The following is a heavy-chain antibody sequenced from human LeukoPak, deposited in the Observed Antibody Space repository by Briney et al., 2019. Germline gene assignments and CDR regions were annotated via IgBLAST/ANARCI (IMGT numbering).Heavy chain of an antibody. CDR1: GGSISSYY. J-gene: IGHJ4*03. CDR2: IDDSGSA. Sequence: SETLSLTCIVSGGSISSYYWNWIRQSPGKGLEWIGYIDDSGSANYSPSLKSRLTISLDMSKNQFSLKLSSVTAADTAVYYCARVVSPTVRRGIIGITGEGGGYFDYWGQGTLVTVSS. CDR3: ARVVSPTVRRGIIGITGEGGGYFDY. D-gene: IGHD1-7*01. V-gene: IGHV4-59*01.